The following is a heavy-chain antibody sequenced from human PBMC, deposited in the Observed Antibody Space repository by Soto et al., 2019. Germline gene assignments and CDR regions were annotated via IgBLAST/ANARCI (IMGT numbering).Heavy chain of an antibody. J-gene: IGHJ6*02. Sequence: PGGSLRLSCAASGFTFSSYSMNWVRQASGKGLEWVSSISSSSSYIYYADSVKGRFTISRDNAKNSLYLQMNSLRAEDTAVYYCARDKSYSNYYYYGMDVWGQGTTVTVSS. D-gene: IGHD4-4*01. V-gene: IGHV3-21*04. CDR3: ARDKSYSNYYYYGMDV. CDR1: GFTFSSYS. CDR2: ISSSSSYI.